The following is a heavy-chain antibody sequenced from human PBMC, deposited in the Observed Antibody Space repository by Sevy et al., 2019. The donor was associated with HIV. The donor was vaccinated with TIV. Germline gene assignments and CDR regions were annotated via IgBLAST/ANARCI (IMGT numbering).Heavy chain of an antibody. CDR2: LSFGCGEI. CDR3: AREGCTKPNDD. Sequence: GGSLRLSCAASGFTFSKYSMSWVRQPPGKGLEWVSTLSFGCGEINYADSVKGRFTISRDNSKSSVYMQMNNLRPEDTGVYYCAREGCTKPNDDWGQGTLVTVSS. CDR1: GFTFSKYS. D-gene: IGHD2-8*01. V-gene: IGHV3-23*01. J-gene: IGHJ4*02.